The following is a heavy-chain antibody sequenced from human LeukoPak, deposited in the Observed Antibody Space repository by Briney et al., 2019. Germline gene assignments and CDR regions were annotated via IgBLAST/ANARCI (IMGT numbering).Heavy chain of an antibody. CDR3: ARDQGYDYVWGSNRYGY. J-gene: IGHJ4*02. Sequence: PGGSLRLSCAASGFTFDSHAMSWVRQAPGKGLEWVSAISGGGGSTYHADFVKGRFTISRDNSKNTLSLQMNSLRVEDTAVHYCARDQGYDYVWGSNRYGYWGQGTLVTVSS. CDR2: ISGGGGST. V-gene: IGHV3-23*01. D-gene: IGHD3-16*02. CDR1: GFTFDSHA.